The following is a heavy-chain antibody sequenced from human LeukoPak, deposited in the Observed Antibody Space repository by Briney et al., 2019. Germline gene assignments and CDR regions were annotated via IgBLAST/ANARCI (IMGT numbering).Heavy chain of an antibody. J-gene: IGHJ5*02. CDR3: AKGRDPYSSSWYDWFDP. CDR2: ISSSSSYI. Sequence: GGSLRLSCAASGFTFSSYSMNWVRQAPGKGLEWVSSISSSSSYIYYADSVKGRFTVSRDNAKNSLYLQMNSLRAEDTAVYYCAKGRDPYSSSWYDWFDPWGQGTLVTVSS. D-gene: IGHD6-13*01. CDR1: GFTFSSYS. V-gene: IGHV3-21*01.